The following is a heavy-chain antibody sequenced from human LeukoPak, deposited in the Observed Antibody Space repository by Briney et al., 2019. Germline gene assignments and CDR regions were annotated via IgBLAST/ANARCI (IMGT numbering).Heavy chain of an antibody. J-gene: IGHJ1*01. CDR2: INTDGNIT. V-gene: IGHV3-74*01. CDR3: AGVPPSVGEATSEYFQD. D-gene: IGHD1-26*01. Sequence: PGGSLRLSCAASGFTFSTYWMHWVRQAPGKGLLWVSRINTDGNITNYADSVKGRFTISRDNAKNTLYLQMNSLRSEYTAVYYCAGVPPSVGEATSEYFQDWGQGTLVTVSS. CDR1: GFTFSTYW.